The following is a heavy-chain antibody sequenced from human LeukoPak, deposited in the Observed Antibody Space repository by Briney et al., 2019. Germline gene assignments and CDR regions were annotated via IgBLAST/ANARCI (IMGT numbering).Heavy chain of an antibody. CDR3: ARDSHFQTSQGYSLDY. V-gene: IGHV3-48*02. CDR2: VSSGSITI. D-gene: IGHD3-22*01. CDR1: GFTFSSYI. Sequence: GGSLRLSCAASGFTFSSYIMNWGRQAPGKGLEWVSYVSSGSITIYYADSVKGRFTISRDNAKNSLYLQMNSLRDEDTAVYYCARDSHFQTSQGYSLDYWGQGTLVTVSS. J-gene: IGHJ4*02.